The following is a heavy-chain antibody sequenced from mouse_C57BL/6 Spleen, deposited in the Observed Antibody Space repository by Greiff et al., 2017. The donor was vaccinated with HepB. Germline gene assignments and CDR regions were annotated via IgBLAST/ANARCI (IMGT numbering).Heavy chain of an antibody. CDR2: ISDGGSYT. CDR1: GFTFSSYA. J-gene: IGHJ3*01. Sequence: EVQLVESGGGLVKPGGSLKLSCAASGFTFSSYAMSWVRQTPEKRLEWVATISDGGSYTYYPDNVKGRFTISRDNAKNNLYLQRSHLKSEDTAMYYCARDQVITTPSAYWGQGTLVTVSA. CDR3: ARDQVITTPSAY. V-gene: IGHV5-4*01. D-gene: IGHD1-1*01.